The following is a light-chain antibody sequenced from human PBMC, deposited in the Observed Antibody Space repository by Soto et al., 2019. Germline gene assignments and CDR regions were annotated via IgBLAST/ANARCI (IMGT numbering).Light chain of an antibody. V-gene: IGLV1-47*01. Sequence: QSVLTRPPSASGTPGQRVTISCSGSSSNIGSNYVYWYQQLPGTAPKLLIYRNNQRPSGVPDRFSGSKSGTSASLAISGLRSEDEADYYCAAWDDSLSGVFGGGTKLTVL. J-gene: IGLJ2*01. CDR3: AAWDDSLSGV. CDR1: SSNIGSNY. CDR2: RNN.